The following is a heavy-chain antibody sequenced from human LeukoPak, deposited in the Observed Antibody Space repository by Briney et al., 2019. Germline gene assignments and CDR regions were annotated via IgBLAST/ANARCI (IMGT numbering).Heavy chain of an antibody. D-gene: IGHD2-2*01. Sequence: ASVKVSCKASGGTFSSYAISWVRQAPGQGLEWMGWINPNSGGTNYAQKFQGRVTMTRDTSISTAYMELSRLRSDDTAVYYCARETVVVPAAGYWGQGTLVTVSS. CDR2: INPNSGGT. V-gene: IGHV1-2*02. CDR3: ARETVVVPAAGY. J-gene: IGHJ4*02. CDR1: GGTFSSYA.